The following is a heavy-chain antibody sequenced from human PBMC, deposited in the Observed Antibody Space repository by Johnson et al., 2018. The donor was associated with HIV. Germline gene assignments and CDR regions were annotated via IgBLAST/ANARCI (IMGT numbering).Heavy chain of an antibody. CDR1: GFTFSGSA. D-gene: IGHD2-21*01. CDR2: IRSKANSYAP. J-gene: IGHJ3*02. V-gene: IGHV3-73*02. CDR3: ATEDCRLTAFDM. Sequence: VQLVESGGGLVQPGGSLKLSCAASGFTFSGSAMHWVRQASGKGLGWVGRIRSKANSYAPAYAASVKGRFTISRDDSKNTAYLQMNSLKTEETAMYYWATEDCRLTAFDMCGHGTMVTVSS.